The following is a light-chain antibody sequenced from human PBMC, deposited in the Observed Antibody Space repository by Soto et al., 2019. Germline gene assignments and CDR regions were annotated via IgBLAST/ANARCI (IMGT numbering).Light chain of an antibody. CDR3: CSYAGSVYV. CDR2: DVS. CDR1: SSDVGGYHY. Sequence: QSALTQPRSVSGSPGQSVTISCTGTSSDVGGYHYVSWYQQHPGKAPKVMIYDVSKRPSGGPDRFSGSKSGNTASLTISGLQGEDEADYHCCSYAGSVYVFGTGTKRTVL. J-gene: IGLJ1*01. V-gene: IGLV2-11*01.